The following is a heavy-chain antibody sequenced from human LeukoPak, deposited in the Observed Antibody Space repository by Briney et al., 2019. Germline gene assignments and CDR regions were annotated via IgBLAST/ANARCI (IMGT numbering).Heavy chain of an antibody. Sequence: WETLSLTCSVSGGSISSYYWSWIRQPPGKGLEWVGYIYYSGSTNYNPSLKSRVTISVDTSKNQFSLKLSSVTAADTAVYYCARSRIAAAAGFDPWGQGTLVTVSS. D-gene: IGHD6-13*01. CDR3: ARSRIAAAAGFDP. J-gene: IGHJ5*02. CDR2: IYYSGST. V-gene: IGHV4-59*08. CDR1: GGSISSYY.